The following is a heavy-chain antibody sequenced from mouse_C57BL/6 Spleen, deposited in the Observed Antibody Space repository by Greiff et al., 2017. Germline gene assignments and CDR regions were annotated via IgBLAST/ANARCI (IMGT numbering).Heavy chain of an antibody. V-gene: IGHV3-6*01. J-gene: IGHJ2*01. CDR1: GYSITSGYY. CDR2: ISYDGSN. D-gene: IGHD3-2*02. CDR3: ARDQGY. Sequence: VQLKESGPGLVKPSQSLSLTCSVTGYSITSGYYWNWIRQFPGNKLEWMGYISYDGSNNYNPSLKNRISITRDTSKNQFFLKLNSVTTEDTATYYGARDQGYWGQGTTLTVSS.